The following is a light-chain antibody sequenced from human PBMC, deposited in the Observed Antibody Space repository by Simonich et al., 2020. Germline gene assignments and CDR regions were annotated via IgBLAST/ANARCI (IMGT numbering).Light chain of an antibody. Sequence: AIQMTQSPSSLSASVGDRVTITCRASQGIRNDLGWYQQKPGKAPKLLIYAASSLQSGVPSRFSGRGSGTDFTRTISSLQPEDFATYYCLQDYNYPVFGPGTKVDIK. CDR1: QGIRND. CDR2: AAS. CDR3: LQDYNYPV. V-gene: IGKV1-6*01. J-gene: IGKJ3*01.